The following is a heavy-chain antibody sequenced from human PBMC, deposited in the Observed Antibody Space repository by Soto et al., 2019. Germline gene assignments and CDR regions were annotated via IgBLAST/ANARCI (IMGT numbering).Heavy chain of an antibody. CDR3: ASDRQLGY. J-gene: IGHJ4*02. CDR1: GGSVSSGSYY. Sequence: QVQLQESGPGLVKPSETLSLTCTVSGGSVSSGSYYWSWIRQPPGKGLEWIGYIYYSGSTNYNPSLKSRVTISVDTSKNQFSLKLSSVTAADTAVYYCASDRQLGYWGQGTLVTVSS. CDR2: IYYSGST. V-gene: IGHV4-61*01. D-gene: IGHD6-6*01.